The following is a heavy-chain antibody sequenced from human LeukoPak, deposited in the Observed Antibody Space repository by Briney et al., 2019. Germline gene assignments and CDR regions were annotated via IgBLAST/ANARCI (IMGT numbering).Heavy chain of an antibody. CDR2: IKQGGSEK. CDR1: GFTFSSYW. V-gene: IGHV3-7*01. D-gene: IGHD1-26*01. J-gene: IGHJ4*02. Sequence: GGSLRLSCAASGFTFSSYWMSWVRQAPGKGLEWVANIKQGGSEKYYVDSVKGRFTISRDNAKNSLYLQMNRLRAEDTAVYYCARRRGSYSDDYWGQGTLVTVSS. CDR3: ARRRGSYSDDY.